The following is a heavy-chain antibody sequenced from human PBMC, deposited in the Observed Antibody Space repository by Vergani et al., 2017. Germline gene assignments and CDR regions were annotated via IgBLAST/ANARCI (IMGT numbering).Heavy chain of an antibody. Sequence: QVQLVESGGGVVQPGRSLRLSCAASGFTFNQYGMHWVRQAPGKGLEWVAVTWYDGNNKQYAASVKGRFTISRDNSKSTMYLQMNSLSDEDTGVYYCARDFRLRDNRFDPWGQGTLVTVSS. CDR2: TWYDGNNK. CDR3: ARDFRLRDNRFDP. D-gene: IGHD3-16*01. J-gene: IGHJ5*02. V-gene: IGHV3-33*01. CDR1: GFTFNQYG.